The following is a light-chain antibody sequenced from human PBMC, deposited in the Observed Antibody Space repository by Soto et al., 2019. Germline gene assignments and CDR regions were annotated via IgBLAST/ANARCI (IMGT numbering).Light chain of an antibody. V-gene: IGLV2-14*01. CDR2: DVS. Sequence: QSALTQPASVSGSPGQSITISCTGTSSEVGGYNYVSWYQQHPGQAPKLMIYDVSDRPSGVSNRFSGSKSGDTASLTISGLQAEDEADYYCSSYTSSSTLVVGGGTKLTVL. CDR3: SSYTSSSTLV. CDR1: SSEVGGYNY. J-gene: IGLJ2*01.